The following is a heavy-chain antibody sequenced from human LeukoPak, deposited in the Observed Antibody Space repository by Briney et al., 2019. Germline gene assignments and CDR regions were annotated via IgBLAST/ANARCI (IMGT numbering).Heavy chain of an antibody. CDR1: GYSFTSYW. CDR3: ARPYTAMGEYYFDY. V-gene: IGHV5-51*01. Sequence: GESLKISCKGSGYSFTSYWIGWVRQLPGKGLEWMGIIYPGDSDTRYSPSFQGQVTISADKSISTAYLQWSSLKASDTATYYCARPYTAMGEYYFDYWGQGTLVTVSS. CDR2: IYPGDSDT. D-gene: IGHD5-18*01. J-gene: IGHJ4*02.